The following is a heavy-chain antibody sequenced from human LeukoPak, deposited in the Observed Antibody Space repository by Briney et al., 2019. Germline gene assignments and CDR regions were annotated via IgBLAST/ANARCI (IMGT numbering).Heavy chain of an antibody. CDR2: ISHSGRT. D-gene: IGHD3-10*01. J-gene: IGHJ4*02. CDR3: ARGYYGSGSFDLDY. CDR1: GGSISHDGYS. Sequence: TLSLTCDVSGGSISHDGYSWSWIRQPPGKGLEWIGHISHSGRTSYNPSLKSRVTISLDRSKNQFSLKLTAVTAADTAMYYCARGYYGSGSFDLDYWGQRTLVIVSS. V-gene: IGHV4-30-2*01.